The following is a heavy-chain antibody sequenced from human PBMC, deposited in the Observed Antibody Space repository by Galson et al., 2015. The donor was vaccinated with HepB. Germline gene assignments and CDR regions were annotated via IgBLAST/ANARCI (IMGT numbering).Heavy chain of an antibody. J-gene: IGHJ4*01. CDR3: AKDRRGQYHWEFAF. CDR2: ISPSGDKT. CDR1: GFTFENYA. V-gene: IGHV3-23*01. D-gene: IGHD2-2*01. Sequence: LRLSCAASGFTFENYAMSWVRQAPGKGLEWISAISPSGDKTYDVDSVRGRFTVSRDNARNTLFLPMSSLRAEDTAFYYCAKDRRGQYHWEFAFWGLGTLVTVSS.